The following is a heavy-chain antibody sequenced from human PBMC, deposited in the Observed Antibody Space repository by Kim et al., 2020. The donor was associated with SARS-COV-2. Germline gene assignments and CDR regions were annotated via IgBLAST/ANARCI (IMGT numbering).Heavy chain of an antibody. V-gene: IGHV3-11*03. D-gene: IGHD6-13*01. CDR3: ARRGSSWYSQIDY. Sequence: GGSLRLSCAASGFTFSDYYMSWIRQAPGKGLEWVSYISTSSTHTNYADAVKGRFTISRDNAENSLYLQMNSLRAKDTAVYYGARRGSSWYSQIDYWGQGTLVTVSS. J-gene: IGHJ4*02. CDR2: ISTSSTHT. CDR1: GFTFSDYY.